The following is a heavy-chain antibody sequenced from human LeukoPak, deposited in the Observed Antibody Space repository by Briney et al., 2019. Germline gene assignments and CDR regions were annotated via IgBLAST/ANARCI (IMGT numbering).Heavy chain of an antibody. CDR1: GYSISSGYH. J-gene: IGHJ4*02. Sequence: PSETLSLTCTVSGYSISSGYHWGWIRQAPGKGLEWLGSIYQSGSAYYNPSLKSRVTISVDTSKNQFSLKLSSVTAADTAVYYCAGSYSSSWLDYWGQGTLVTVSS. CDR3: AGSYSSSWLDY. CDR2: IYQSGSA. V-gene: IGHV4-38-2*02. D-gene: IGHD6-13*01.